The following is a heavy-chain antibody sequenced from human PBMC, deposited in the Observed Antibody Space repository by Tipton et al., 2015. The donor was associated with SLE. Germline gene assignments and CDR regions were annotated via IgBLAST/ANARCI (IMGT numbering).Heavy chain of an antibody. V-gene: IGHV4-4*08. Sequence: TLSLTCTVSGGSISSYYWSWIRLTSGERLEWIGYTHTGGSTNYNPSLKSRVTISVDTSKNQFSLHLRSVTAADTAVYYCASGGYYDSGNYNGGWFDPWGQGTLVTVSS. CDR2: THTGGST. CDR1: GGSISSYY. D-gene: IGHD3-10*01. CDR3: ASGGYYDSGNYNGGWFDP. J-gene: IGHJ5*02.